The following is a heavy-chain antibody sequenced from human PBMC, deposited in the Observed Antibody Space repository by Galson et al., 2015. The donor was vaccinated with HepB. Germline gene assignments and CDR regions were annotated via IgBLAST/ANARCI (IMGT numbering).Heavy chain of an antibody. J-gene: IGHJ3*02. Sequence: SLRLSCAASGFTFSTYAMHWVRQAPGKGLEYVSTISNTGGNTYYADSVKGRFTISRDNSKNTLYLQMSSLRAEDTAVYYCVKGDPAYYYDSSGPDTFDIWGQGTMVTVSS. CDR2: ISNTGGNT. CDR1: GFTFSTYA. V-gene: IGHV3-64D*06. D-gene: IGHD3-22*01. CDR3: VKGDPAYYYDSSGPDTFDI.